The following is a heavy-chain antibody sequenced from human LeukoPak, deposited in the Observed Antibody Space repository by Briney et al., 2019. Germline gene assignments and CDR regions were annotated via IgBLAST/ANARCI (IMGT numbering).Heavy chain of an antibody. CDR3: AGAGRSDYYYYYLDV. V-gene: IGHV3-23*01. CDR1: GFTFSSYA. J-gene: IGHJ6*03. Sequence: GGSLRLSCAASGFTFSSYAMSWVRQAPGKGLEWVSTISGSGGSTYYADSVKGRFTISRDNSKNTLYLQMNSLRAEDTAVYYCAGAGRSDYYYYYLDVWGKGTTVTVSS. D-gene: IGHD1-26*01. CDR2: ISGSGGST.